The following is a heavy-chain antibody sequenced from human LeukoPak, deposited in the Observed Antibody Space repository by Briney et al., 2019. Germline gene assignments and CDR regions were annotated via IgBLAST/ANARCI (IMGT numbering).Heavy chain of an antibody. J-gene: IGHJ4*02. CDR1: GYSFTSYW. D-gene: IGHD6-13*01. CDR3: ARRGRYSSSWYSLQFDY. CDR2: IYPGDSDT. V-gene: IGHV5-51*01. Sequence: GESLKISCKGSGYSFTSYWIGWVRQMPGKGLEWMGIIYPGDSDTRYSPSFQGQVTISADKSISTAYLQWSSLKASDTAMYYCARRGRYSSSWYSLQFDYWGQGTLVTVSS.